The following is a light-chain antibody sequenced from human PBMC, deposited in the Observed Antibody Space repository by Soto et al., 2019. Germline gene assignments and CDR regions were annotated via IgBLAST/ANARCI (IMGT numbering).Light chain of an antibody. CDR1: QTISSY. Sequence: DIQMTQSPSSLSASVGDRVPITCRASQTISSYLNWYQQKPGKAPKLLIYAPSSLQSGVPSRFSGSGSGTDFTLTISSLQPEDFATYCCQQSHSIPYTFGQGTKLEIK. V-gene: IGKV1-39*01. CDR2: APS. CDR3: QQSHSIPYT. J-gene: IGKJ2*01.